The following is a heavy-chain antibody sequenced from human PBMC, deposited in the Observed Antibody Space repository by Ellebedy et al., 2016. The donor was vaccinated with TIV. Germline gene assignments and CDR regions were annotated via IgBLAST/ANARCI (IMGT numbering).Heavy chain of an antibody. CDR3: GRQPRGDLVDY. CDR2: IDPSDSYV. CDR1: GYTSTYYL. Sequence: GESLKISCKVSGYTSTYYLINWVRQMPGKGLEWMGRIDPSDSYVDYNPSLQGHVTMSADKPSSTAYLQWRSLKASDTAMYYWGRQPRGDLVDYWGQGTLVTVSS. J-gene: IGHJ4*02. D-gene: IGHD2-21*02. V-gene: IGHV5-10-1*01.